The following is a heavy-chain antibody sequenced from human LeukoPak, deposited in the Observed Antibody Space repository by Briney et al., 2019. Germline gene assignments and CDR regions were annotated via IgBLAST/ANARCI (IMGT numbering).Heavy chain of an antibody. Sequence: PSETLSLTCTVSGDSISSSSYYWGWIRQPPGKGLEWIGRIYYSGSTYYNPSLKSRVTISVDTSKNQFSLKLSSVTAADTAVYYCARPLRMVGHFDYWGQGTLVTVSS. V-gene: IGHV4-39*07. CDR2: IYYSGST. J-gene: IGHJ4*02. D-gene: IGHD2-15*01. CDR3: ARPLRMVGHFDY. CDR1: GDSISSSSYY.